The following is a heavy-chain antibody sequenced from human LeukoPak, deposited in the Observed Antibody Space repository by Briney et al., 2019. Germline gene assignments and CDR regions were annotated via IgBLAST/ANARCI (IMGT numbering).Heavy chain of an antibody. J-gene: IGHJ4*02. Sequence: PSETLSLTCTVSGGSISSYYWSWIRQPPGKGLEWIGYIYYSGSTNYNPSLKSRVTISVDTSKNQFSLKLSSVTAADTAVHYCARSDKHYYDSSGYSRWGQGTLVTVSS. D-gene: IGHD3-22*01. CDR1: GGSISSYY. CDR3: ARSDKHYYDSSGYSR. V-gene: IGHV4-59*01. CDR2: IYYSGST.